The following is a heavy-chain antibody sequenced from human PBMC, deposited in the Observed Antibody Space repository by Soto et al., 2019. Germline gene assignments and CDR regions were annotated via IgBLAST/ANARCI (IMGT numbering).Heavy chain of an antibody. CDR1: GGSISRGGYS. D-gene: IGHD1-26*01. CDR2: IYHSGST. Sequence: SETRSLTCGVCGGSISRGGYSWCWIRQPPGKGLEWIGYIYHSGSTYYNPSLKSRVTISVDKSKNQFSLKLSSVTAADTAVYYCARVSGSYYYGMDVWGQGTTVTVSS. CDR3: ARVSGSYYYGMDV. V-gene: IGHV4-30-2*01. J-gene: IGHJ6*02.